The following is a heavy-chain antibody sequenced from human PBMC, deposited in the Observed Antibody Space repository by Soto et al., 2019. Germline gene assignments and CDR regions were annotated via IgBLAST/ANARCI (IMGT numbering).Heavy chain of an antibody. J-gene: IGHJ4*02. V-gene: IGHV3-30-3*01. Sequence: PGGSLRLSCVGSGFTFSRSAMHWVRQAPGKGLEWVAVISYDGSNKYYADSVKGRFTISRDNSKNTLYLQMSSLRPDDTAVYYCGGSTGYYNPLDYWGQGTLVTVS. D-gene: IGHD3-9*01. CDR1: GFTFSRSA. CDR2: ISYDGSNK. CDR3: GGSTGYYNPLDY.